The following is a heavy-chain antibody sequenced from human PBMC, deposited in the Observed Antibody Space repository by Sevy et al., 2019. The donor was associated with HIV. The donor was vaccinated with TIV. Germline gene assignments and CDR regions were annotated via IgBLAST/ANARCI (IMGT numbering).Heavy chain of an antibody. CDR1: GFTFNTYG. J-gene: IGHJ4*02. CDR2: VSYDGSNK. Sequence: GGALRLSCAASGFTFNTYGMHWVRQAPGKGLEWVAVVSYDGSNKYYADSVQGRFTISRDNSRNPLYLQVNSLRTEDTAVYYCAKAMDTWIQLWSLIDYWGQGTLVTVSS. V-gene: IGHV3-30*18. CDR3: AKAMDTWIQLWSLIDY. D-gene: IGHD5-18*01.